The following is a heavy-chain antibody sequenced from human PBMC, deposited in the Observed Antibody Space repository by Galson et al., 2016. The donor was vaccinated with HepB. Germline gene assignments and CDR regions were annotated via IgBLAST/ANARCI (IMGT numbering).Heavy chain of an antibody. D-gene: IGHD3-22*01. CDR3: ARGFYYDSSGYQGHFDS. Sequence: SETLSLTCTVSGGSISTSTYYWGWIRQPPGKGLEWIGSIQYTGSNYDKPSLRGRVALSVDTSKNQFSLRLSSVTAADTAVYYCARGFYYDSSGYQGHFDSWGQGTLVTVSS. V-gene: IGHV4-39*01. CDR2: IQYTGSN. CDR1: GGSISTSTYY. J-gene: IGHJ4*02.